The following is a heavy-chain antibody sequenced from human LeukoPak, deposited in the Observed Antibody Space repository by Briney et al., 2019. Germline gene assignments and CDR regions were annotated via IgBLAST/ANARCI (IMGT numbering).Heavy chain of an antibody. D-gene: IGHD1-26*01. CDR3: VIVGATGILY. Sequence: PSETLSLTCTISGGSISSYYWSWIRQPAGKGLEWIGCIYISGSTNYNPSLKSRVTISVDKSKNQFSLKLSSVTAADTAVYYCVIVGATGILYWGQGTLVTVSS. CDR1: GGSISSYY. J-gene: IGHJ4*02. V-gene: IGHV4-4*07. CDR2: IYISGST.